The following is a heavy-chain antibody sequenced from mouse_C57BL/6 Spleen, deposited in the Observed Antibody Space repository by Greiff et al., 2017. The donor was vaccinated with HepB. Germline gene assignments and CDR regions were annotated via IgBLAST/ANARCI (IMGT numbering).Heavy chain of an antibody. Sequence: DVQLVESGGGLVKPGGSLKLSCAASGFTFSDYGMHWVRQAPEKGLEWVAYISSGSSTIYYADTVKGRFTISRDNAKNTLFLQMTSLRSEDTAMYYCARDGNYDFDYWGQGTTLTVSS. D-gene: IGHD2-1*01. CDR1: GFTFSDYG. CDR3: ARDGNYDFDY. J-gene: IGHJ2*01. V-gene: IGHV5-17*01. CDR2: ISSGSSTI.